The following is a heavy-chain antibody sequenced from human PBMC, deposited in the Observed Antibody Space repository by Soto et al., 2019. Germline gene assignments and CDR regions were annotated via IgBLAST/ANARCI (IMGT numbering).Heavy chain of an antibody. J-gene: IGHJ6*03. CDR1: GYSFTSYW. V-gene: IGHV5-51*01. D-gene: IGHD6-13*01. CDR3: ARFSRMDGPSADYYMDV. Sequence: PGESLKISCKGPGYSFTSYWIGWVRQMPGKGLEWMGIIYPGDSDTRYSPSFQGQVTISADKSISTAYLQWSSLKASDTAMYYCARFSRMDGPSADYYMDVWSRGTTVTVSS. CDR2: IYPGDSDT.